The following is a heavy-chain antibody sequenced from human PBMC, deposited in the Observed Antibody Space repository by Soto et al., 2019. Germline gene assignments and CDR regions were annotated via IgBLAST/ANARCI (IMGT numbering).Heavy chain of an antibody. CDR2: ISSSSSTI. V-gene: IGHV3-48*01. CDR3: ARGIRFLEWLDLNRFDP. D-gene: IGHD3-3*01. J-gene: IGHJ5*02. Sequence: EVQLVESGGGLVQPGGSLRLSCAASGFTFSSYSMNWVRQAPGKGLEWVSYISSSSSTIYYADSVKGRFTISRDNAKNSLYLQMNSLRAEDTAVYYCARGIRFLEWLDLNRFDPWGQGTLVTVSS. CDR1: GFTFSSYS.